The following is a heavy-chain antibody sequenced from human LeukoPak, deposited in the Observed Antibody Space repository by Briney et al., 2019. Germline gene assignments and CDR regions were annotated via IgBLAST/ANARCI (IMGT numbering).Heavy chain of an antibody. CDR1: GFTFNTYS. CDR3: ARHLSGVTGYTYGRGIDY. Sequence: GGSLRLSCEASGFTFNTYSMNWARQAPGKGLEWVSSIDSSGGYMFYADSVKGRFNISRDNAKDSLYLQMNSLRAEDTAVYYCARHLSGVTGYTYGRGIDYWGQGTLVTVSS. V-gene: IGHV3-21*06. CDR2: IDSSGGYM. J-gene: IGHJ4*02. D-gene: IGHD5-18*01.